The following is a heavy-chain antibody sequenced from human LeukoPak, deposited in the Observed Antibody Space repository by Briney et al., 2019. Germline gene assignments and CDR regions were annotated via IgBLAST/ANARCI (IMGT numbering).Heavy chain of an antibody. CDR2: INPNSGGT. CDR1: GYTFTGYY. V-gene: IGHV1-2*02. CDR3: ATVHRRPAYYYGSGAFDY. Sequence: ASVKVSCKASGYTFTGYYMHWVRQAPGQGLEWMGWINPNSGGTNYAQKFQGRVTMTRDTSISTAYVELSRLRSDDTAVYYCATVHRRPAYYYGSGAFDYWGQGTLVTVSS. J-gene: IGHJ4*02. D-gene: IGHD3-10*01.